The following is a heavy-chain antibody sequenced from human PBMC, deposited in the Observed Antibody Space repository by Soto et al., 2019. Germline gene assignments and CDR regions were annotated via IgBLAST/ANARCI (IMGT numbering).Heavy chain of an antibody. CDR2: ISAYNGNT. CDR3: ATHWNDAY. V-gene: IGHV1-18*01. J-gene: IGHJ4*02. D-gene: IGHD1-1*01. Sequence: QVHLVQSGAEVKKPGASVKVSCKSSGYTFTSYGISWVRQAPGQGLEWMGWISAYNGNTNYAQKLQDRVTMTTDTSTSTPYMELRNQRSDDTAVYYCATHWNDAYWGQGTLVTVSS. CDR1: GYTFTSYG.